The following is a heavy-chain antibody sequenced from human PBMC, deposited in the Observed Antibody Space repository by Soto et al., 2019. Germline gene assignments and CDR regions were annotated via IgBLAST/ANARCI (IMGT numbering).Heavy chain of an antibody. CDR1: GFPFSSYG. V-gene: IGHV3-30*03. CDR3: AVGSGSLLDY. J-gene: IGHJ4*02. D-gene: IGHD3-10*01. Sequence: QVQLVESGGGVVQPGRSLRLSCAASGFPFSSYGMHWVRQAPGKGLEWVAVISYDGSNKYYADSVKGRFTISRDNSKNTLYLQMNSLRAEDTAVYYCAVGSGSLLDYWGQGTLVTVSS. CDR2: ISYDGSNK.